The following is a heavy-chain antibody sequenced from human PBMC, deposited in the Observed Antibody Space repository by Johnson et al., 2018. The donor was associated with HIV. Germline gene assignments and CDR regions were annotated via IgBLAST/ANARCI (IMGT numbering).Heavy chain of an antibody. D-gene: IGHD6-19*01. CDR3: ARDPREGWPGAFDI. Sequence: HVQLVESGGGVVQPGRSLRLSCAASGFTFSSYAMHWVRQAPGKGLEWVAVISYDGSNKYYADSVKGRFTISRDKSKSTLYLQMNSLRAEDTAVYYCARDPREGWPGAFDIWGQGTMVTVSS. J-gene: IGHJ3*02. CDR1: GFTFSSYA. V-gene: IGHV3-30*14. CDR2: ISYDGSNK.